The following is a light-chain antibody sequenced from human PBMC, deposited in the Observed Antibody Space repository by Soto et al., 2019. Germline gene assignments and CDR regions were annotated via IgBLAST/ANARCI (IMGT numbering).Light chain of an antibody. J-gene: IGKJ3*01. Sequence: IVLTHSPGTLCLSPGERAALSGRASQSVSIYLAWYQQKPGQAPRLLIYDASNRATGIQDRFSGSGSGTDFTINISRLEPEDFAVYYCKQSSNWPPTLGPGNKVDIK. V-gene: IGKV3-11*01. CDR3: KQSSNWPPT. CDR2: DAS. CDR1: QSVSIY.